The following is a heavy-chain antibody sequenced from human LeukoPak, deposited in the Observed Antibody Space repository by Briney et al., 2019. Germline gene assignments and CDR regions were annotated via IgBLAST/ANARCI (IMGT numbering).Heavy chain of an antibody. J-gene: IGHJ6*03. V-gene: IGHV1-2*02. CDR3: ARDVYYGSGSYGYYYCYMDV. D-gene: IGHD3-10*01. Sequence: ASVKVSCKASGYTFTGYYMHWVRQAPGQGLEWMGWINPNSGGTNYAQKFQGRVTMTRDTSISTAYMELSRLRSDDTAVYYCARDVYYGSGSYGYYYCYMDVWGKGTTVTVSS. CDR1: GYTFTGYY. CDR2: INPNSGGT.